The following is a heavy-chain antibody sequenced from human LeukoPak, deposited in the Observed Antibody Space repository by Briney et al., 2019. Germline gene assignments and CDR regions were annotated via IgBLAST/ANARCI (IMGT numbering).Heavy chain of an antibody. D-gene: IGHD1-26*01. V-gene: IGHV4-39*01. J-gene: IGHJ4*02. CDR1: GGFISGSDYY. CDR2: IYYSGHT. CDR3: ARYSGSPLVYFDY. Sequence: PSETLSLTCTVSGGFISGSDYYWGWIRQPPGKGLEWIGSIYYSGHTYYNPSLTSRVTMSVDTSKNRFSLRMSSVTAADTAVYYCARYSGSPLVYFDYWGQGSLVTVSS.